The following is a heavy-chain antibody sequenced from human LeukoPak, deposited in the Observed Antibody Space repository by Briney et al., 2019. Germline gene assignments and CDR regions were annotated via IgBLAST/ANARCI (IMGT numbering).Heavy chain of an antibody. D-gene: IGHD5-18*01. J-gene: IGHJ4*02. CDR1: GFTFSGYG. V-gene: IGHV3-33*01. CDR3: ATEGYGYGYVCCFDY. CDR2: IWYDGSNK. Sequence: GGSLRLSCAASGFTFSGYGMHWVRQAPGKGLEWVAVIWYDGSNKYHADSVKGRFTNSRDNSKNTLYLQMNSLRAEDTAVYYCATEGYGYGYVCCFDYWGQGNLVTVSS.